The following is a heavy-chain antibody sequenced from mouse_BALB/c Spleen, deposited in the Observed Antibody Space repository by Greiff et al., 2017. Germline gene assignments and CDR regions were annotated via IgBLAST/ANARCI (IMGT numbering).Heavy chain of an antibody. J-gene: IGHJ3*01. CDR2: INPGSGGT. Sequence: QVQLKESGAELVRPGTSVKVSCKASGYAFTNYLIEWVKQRPGQGLEWIGVINPGSGGTNYNEKFKGKATLTADKSSSTAYMQLSSLTSDDSAVYFCARSNDGYYFSSWFAYWGQGTLVTVSA. CDR1: GYAFTNYL. CDR3: ARSNDGYYFSSWFAY. V-gene: IGHV1-54*01. D-gene: IGHD2-3*01.